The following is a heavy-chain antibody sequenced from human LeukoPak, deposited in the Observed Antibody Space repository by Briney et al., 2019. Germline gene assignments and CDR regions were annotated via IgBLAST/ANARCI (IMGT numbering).Heavy chain of an antibody. J-gene: IGHJ4*02. CDR2: IYPGDSDT. Sequence: GESLKISCKGSGYYFASSWIGWVRRMPGKGLEWMGIIYPGDSDTRYSPSFQGQVTISADKSISTAYLQWSSLKASDTAMYYCARYEDSFYFHYWGQGPLVRVSS. D-gene: IGHD3-16*01. CDR1: GYYFASSW. V-gene: IGHV5-51*01. CDR3: ARYEDSFYFHY.